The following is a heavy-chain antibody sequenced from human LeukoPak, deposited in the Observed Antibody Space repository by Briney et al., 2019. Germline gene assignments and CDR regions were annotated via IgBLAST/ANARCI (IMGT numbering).Heavy chain of an antibody. Sequence: GGSLRLSCAASGFTFSSYEMNWVRRAPGKGLEWVSYISSSGSTIYYADSVKGRFTISRDNAKNSLYLQMNSLRAEDTAVYYCARSSYDYVWGSYRYNDYWGQGTLVTVSS. V-gene: IGHV3-48*03. D-gene: IGHD3-16*02. J-gene: IGHJ4*02. CDR3: ARSSYDYVWGSYRYNDY. CDR1: GFTFSSYE. CDR2: ISSSGSTI.